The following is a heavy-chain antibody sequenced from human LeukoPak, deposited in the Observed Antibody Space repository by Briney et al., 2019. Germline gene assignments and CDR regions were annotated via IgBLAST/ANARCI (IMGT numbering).Heavy chain of an antibody. CDR2: ISGGGSSI. CDR3: AKVAAPAGTRGYFDY. J-gene: IGHJ4*02. Sequence: GGTLRLSCAASGFTFSSYGMSWIRQAPGKGLEWVSRISGGGSSITYADSVKGRFTISRDDAKNSLYLQMNSLRVEDTAVYYCAKVAAPAGTRGYFDYWGQGTLVTVSS. V-gene: IGHV3-23*01. D-gene: IGHD6-13*01. CDR1: GFTFSSYG.